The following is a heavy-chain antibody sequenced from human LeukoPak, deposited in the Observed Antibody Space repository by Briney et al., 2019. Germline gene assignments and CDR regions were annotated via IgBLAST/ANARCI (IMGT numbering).Heavy chain of an antibody. J-gene: IGHJ6*03. CDR2: ITSSSTYI. Sequence: GGSLRLSCAASGFTFSTYNMNWVRQAPGKGLEWVSSITSSSTYIYYADSVKGRFTISRDNSKNTLYLQMNSLRAEDTAVYYCAKGSKGVVFTRDHYMDVWGKGTTVTISS. CDR3: AKGSKGVVFTRDHYMDV. CDR1: GFTFSTYN. V-gene: IGHV3-21*01. D-gene: IGHD3-3*01.